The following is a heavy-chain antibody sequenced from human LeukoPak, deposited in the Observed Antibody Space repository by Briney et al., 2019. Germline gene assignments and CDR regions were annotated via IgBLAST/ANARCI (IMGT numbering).Heavy chain of an antibody. CDR2: ISSSPSTI. CDR1: GFTFSSYS. CDR3: VLNYGSGSYYLPL. Sequence: GGSLRLSCAASGFTFSSYSMNWVRQAPGKGLEWVSFISSSPSTIYYADSVKGRFTISRDNAKNSLYLQMNSLRAEDAAVYYCVLNYGSGSYYLPLWGQGTLVTVSS. J-gene: IGHJ4*02. D-gene: IGHD3-10*01. V-gene: IGHV3-48*04.